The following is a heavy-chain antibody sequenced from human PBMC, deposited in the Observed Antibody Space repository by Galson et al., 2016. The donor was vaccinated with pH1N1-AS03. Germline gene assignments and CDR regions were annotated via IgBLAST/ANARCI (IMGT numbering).Heavy chain of an antibody. Sequence: SLRLSCAASGFAFRSHSMNWVRQAPGKELEWISYITGVGVTMYGDSVRGRFVLSRDNAKNSVSLQMSSLRAEDTAIYYCTRDGTDTYFDFDFWGQGTLVTVSS. V-gene: IGHV3-48*03. D-gene: IGHD2/OR15-2a*01. J-gene: IGHJ4*02. CDR3: TRDGTDTYFDFDF. CDR2: ITGVGVT. CDR1: GFAFRSHS.